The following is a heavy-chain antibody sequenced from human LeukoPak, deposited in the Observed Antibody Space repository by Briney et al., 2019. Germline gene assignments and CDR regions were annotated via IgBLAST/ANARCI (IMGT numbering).Heavy chain of an antibody. CDR2: ISYDGSNK. Sequence: GGSLRLSCAASGFTFSSYAMHWVRQAPGKGLEWVAVISYDGSNKYYADSVKGRFTISRDNSKNTLYLQMNSLRAEDTAVYYCARETRSSGWLFDYWGQGTLVTVSS. J-gene: IGHJ4*02. V-gene: IGHV3-30*04. CDR1: GFTFSSYA. D-gene: IGHD6-19*01. CDR3: ARETRSSGWLFDY.